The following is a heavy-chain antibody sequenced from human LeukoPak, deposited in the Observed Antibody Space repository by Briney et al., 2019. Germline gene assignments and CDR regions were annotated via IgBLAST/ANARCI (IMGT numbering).Heavy chain of an antibody. CDR1: GYTFTSYA. V-gene: IGHV1-3*01. D-gene: IGHD5-18*01. Sequence: GASVRVSCKASGYTFTSYAMHWVRQAPGQRLEWMGWINAGNGNTKYSQKFQGRVTITRDTSASTAYMELSSLRSEDTAVYYCARGGIQLWLLYYWGQGTLVTVSS. CDR2: INAGNGNT. J-gene: IGHJ4*02. CDR3: ARGGIQLWLLYY.